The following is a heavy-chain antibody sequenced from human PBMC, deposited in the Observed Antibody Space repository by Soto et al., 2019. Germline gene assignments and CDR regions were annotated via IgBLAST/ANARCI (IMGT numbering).Heavy chain of an antibody. V-gene: IGHV3-33*01. J-gene: IGHJ3*02. CDR2: IWYDGSNK. CDR1: GFTFSSYG. Sequence: GGSLRLSCAASGFTFSSYGMHWVRQAPGKGLEWVAVIWYDGSNKYYADSVKGRFTISRDNSKNTLYLQMNSLRAEDTAVYYCARGFPYGASDAFDIWGQGTMVTVSS. D-gene: IGHD4-17*01. CDR3: ARGFPYGASDAFDI.